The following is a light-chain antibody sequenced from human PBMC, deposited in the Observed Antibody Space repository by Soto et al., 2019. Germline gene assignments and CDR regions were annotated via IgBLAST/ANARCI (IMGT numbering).Light chain of an antibody. Sequence: DIQMTQGPSTLSASVGDRVTLTCRASQSITSYLNWYQQKPGRAPHILIYDASNLEAGVPSRFRGSGSGTDFTFTISRLQPEDIATYYCQQYENLPTFGQGTRLDIK. J-gene: IGKJ5*01. V-gene: IGKV1-33*01. CDR2: DAS. CDR1: QSITSY. CDR3: QQYENLPT.